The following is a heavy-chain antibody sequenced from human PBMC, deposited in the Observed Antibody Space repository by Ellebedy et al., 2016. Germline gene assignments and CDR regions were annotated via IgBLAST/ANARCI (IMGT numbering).Heavy chain of an antibody. CDR2: IKQDGSEI. J-gene: IGHJ5*02. Sequence: GESLKISCAASGFTFSNYWMSWVRQAAGKGLEWVANIKQDGSEIYYVDSVKGRFTISQDNAKNSLYLQMNSLGAEDPAVYYCASSGGSGWQRGLNWFGPWGLGTLVTVSS. CDR3: ASSGGSGWQRGLNWFGP. D-gene: IGHD6-19*01. CDR1: GFTFSNYW. V-gene: IGHV3-7*01.